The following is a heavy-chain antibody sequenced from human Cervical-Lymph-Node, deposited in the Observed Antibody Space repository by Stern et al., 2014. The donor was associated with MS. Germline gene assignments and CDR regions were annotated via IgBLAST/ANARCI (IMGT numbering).Heavy chain of an antibody. CDR3: AREAVAAHFDY. D-gene: IGHD6-19*01. CDR1: GFTFSHYG. J-gene: IGHJ4*02. CDR2: IWFDGSKK. V-gene: IGHV3-33*01. Sequence: VQLVESGGGVVQPGRSLRLSCAASGFTFSHYGMHWVRQAPGKGLEWVAVIWFDGSKKDYADSVKGRFTISKDNSKNTLYLQMNSLRAEDTAVYYCAREAVAAHFDYWGQGTLVTVSS.